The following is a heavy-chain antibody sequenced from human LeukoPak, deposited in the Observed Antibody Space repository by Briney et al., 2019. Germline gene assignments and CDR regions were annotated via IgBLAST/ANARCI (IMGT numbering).Heavy chain of an antibody. D-gene: IGHD2-2*01. CDR3: ARYCSSTSCYFSGMDV. CDR2: IYYSGST. V-gene: IGHV4-31*03. J-gene: IGHJ6*02. Sequence: SQTLSLTCTVSGGSISSGGYYWGWIRQHPGKGLEWIGYIYYSGSTYNPSLKSRVTISVDTSKNQFSLKLSSVTAADTAVYYCARYCSSTSCYFSGMDVWGQGTTVTVSS. CDR1: GGSISSGGYY.